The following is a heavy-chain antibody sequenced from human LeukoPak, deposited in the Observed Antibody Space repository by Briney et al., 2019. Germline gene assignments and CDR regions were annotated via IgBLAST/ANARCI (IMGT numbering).Heavy chain of an antibody. Sequence: SETLSLTCTVSGGSISSYYWSWIRQPPGKGLEWIGYIYYSGSTNYNPSLKSRVTISVDTSKNQFSLKLSSVTADDTAVYYCARDPWQYQLLSKWFDPWGQGTLVTVSS. D-gene: IGHD2-2*01. V-gene: IGHV4-59*01. CDR1: GGSISSYY. J-gene: IGHJ5*02. CDR2: IYYSGST. CDR3: ARDPWQYQLLSKWFDP.